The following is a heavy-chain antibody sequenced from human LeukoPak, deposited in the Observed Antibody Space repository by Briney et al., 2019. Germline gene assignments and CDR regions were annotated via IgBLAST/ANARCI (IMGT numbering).Heavy chain of an antibody. Sequence: SETLSLTCTVSGGSISSYYWSWIRQPPGKGLEWIGYVRDSENTKDNPSLNSRITLSADTSMNQLSLRLSSVTAADTAVYYCATIKRGSIFGYFDFWGQGILVTVSS. J-gene: IGHJ4*02. CDR1: GGSISSYY. CDR3: ATIKRGSIFGYFDF. CDR2: VRDSENT. V-gene: IGHV4-59*01. D-gene: IGHD5-18*01.